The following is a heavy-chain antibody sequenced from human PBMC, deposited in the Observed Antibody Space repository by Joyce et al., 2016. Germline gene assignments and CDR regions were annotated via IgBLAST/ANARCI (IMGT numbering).Heavy chain of an antibody. CDR1: GGSIRSYF. V-gene: IGHV4-59*01. CDR3: ARLKDTSYSPDY. Sequence: QIQLQESGPGLVKPSETLSLTCTVSGGSIRSYFWSWIRQPPGKGLEYLGYIYYTGNTNYNPSLKSRVTISIDTSKNQFSLRLSAVTAADTAVYYCARLKDTSYSPDYWGQGTLVTASS. CDR2: IYYTGNT. D-gene: IGHD2-15*01. J-gene: IGHJ4*02.